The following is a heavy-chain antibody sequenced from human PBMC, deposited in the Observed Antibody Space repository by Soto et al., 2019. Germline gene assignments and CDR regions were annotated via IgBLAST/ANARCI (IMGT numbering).Heavy chain of an antibody. CDR1: GFTFSSYA. D-gene: IGHD3-10*01. CDR2: ISGSGGST. J-gene: IGHJ4*02. V-gene: IGHV3-23*01. CDR3: AKRGSGSYYDY. Sequence: EVQLLESGGGLVQPGGSLRLSCAASGFTFSSYAMRWVRQAPGKGLEWVSAISGSGGSTYYADSVKGRFTISRDNSKKTLYLHMTSLRAEDTAVYYCAKRGSGSYYDYWGQGTLVTVSS.